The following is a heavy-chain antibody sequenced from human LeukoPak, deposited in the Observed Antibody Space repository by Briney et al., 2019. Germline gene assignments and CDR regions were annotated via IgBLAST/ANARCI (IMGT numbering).Heavy chain of an antibody. V-gene: IGHV4-39*01. Sequence: WVRQPPGKGLEWIGSIYYSGSTYYNPSLKSRVTISVDTSKNQFSLKLSSVTAADTAVYYCARRQVHWYFDLWGRGTLVTVSS. J-gene: IGHJ2*01. CDR3: ARRQVHWYFDL. CDR2: IYYSGST.